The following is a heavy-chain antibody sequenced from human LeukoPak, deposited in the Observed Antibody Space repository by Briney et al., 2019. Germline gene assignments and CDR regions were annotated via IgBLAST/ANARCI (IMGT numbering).Heavy chain of an antibody. CDR2: IWYDGSNK. CDR3: ARDIGYYLPNAFDI. CDR1: GFTFSSYG. D-gene: IGHD3-22*01. V-gene: IGHV3-33*01. Sequence: PGGSLRLSCAASGFTFSSYGMHWVRQAPGKGLEWVAVIWYDGSNKYYADSVKGRFTISRDNSKNTLYLQMNSLRAEDTAVYYCARDIGYYLPNAFDIWGQGTMVTVSS. J-gene: IGHJ3*02.